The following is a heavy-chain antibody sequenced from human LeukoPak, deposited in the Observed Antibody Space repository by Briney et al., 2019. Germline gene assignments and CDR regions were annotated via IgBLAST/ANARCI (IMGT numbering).Heavy chain of an antibody. Sequence: GGSLRLFCAASGFTFSSYAMHWVRQAPGKGLEYVSAISSNGGSTYYANSVKGRFTISRDNSKNTLYLQMGSLRAEDTALYYCARGYYDSSGYYGFDYWGQGTLVTVSS. CDR3: ARGYYDSSGYYGFDY. V-gene: IGHV3-64*01. CDR2: ISSNGGST. J-gene: IGHJ4*02. D-gene: IGHD3-22*01. CDR1: GFTFSSYA.